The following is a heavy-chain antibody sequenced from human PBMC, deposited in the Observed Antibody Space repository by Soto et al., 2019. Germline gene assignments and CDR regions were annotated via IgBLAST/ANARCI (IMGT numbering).Heavy chain of an antibody. V-gene: IGHV3-23*01. J-gene: IGHJ4*02. CDR3: AKDESVVVAARFDY. CDR1: GFTFSSYA. CDR2: ISGSGGNT. Sequence: GGSLRLSCAASGFTFSSYAMSWVRQAPGKGLEWVSAISGSGGNTFYADSVKGRFTISRDNSKDTLYLQLNSLRAEDTAVYYCAKDESVVVAARFDYCGQGTMVTV. D-gene: IGHD2-15*01.